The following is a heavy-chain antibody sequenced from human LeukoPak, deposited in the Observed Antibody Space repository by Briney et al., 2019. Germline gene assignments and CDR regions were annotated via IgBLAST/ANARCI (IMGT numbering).Heavy chain of an antibody. CDR3: ARVRWFGTTNWFDP. V-gene: IGHV1-18*01. CDR2: ISAYNGNT. D-gene: IGHD3-10*01. CDR1: GYTFTSYG. J-gene: IGHJ5*02. Sequence: ASVKVSCKASGYTFTSYGTSWVRQAPGQGLEWMGWISAYNGNTNYAQKLQGRVTMTTDTSTSTAYMELRSLRSDDTAVYYCARVRWFGTTNWFDPWGQGTLVTVSS.